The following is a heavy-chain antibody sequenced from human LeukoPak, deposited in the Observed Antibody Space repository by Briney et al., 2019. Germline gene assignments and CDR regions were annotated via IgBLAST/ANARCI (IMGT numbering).Heavy chain of an antibody. CDR2: IYPGHSDT. J-gene: IGHJ4*02. CDR3: ARFAYTSSLDY. Sequence: GESLKISCKVSGYFWTNNWIGWVRQVPGKGLEWMGLIYPGHSDTKYSPSFQGQVTFSVDKSINTAYLHWSSLQASDTAIYFCARFAYTSSLDYWDQGTRVTVSS. CDR1: GYFWTNNW. D-gene: IGHD2-2*01. V-gene: IGHV5-51*01.